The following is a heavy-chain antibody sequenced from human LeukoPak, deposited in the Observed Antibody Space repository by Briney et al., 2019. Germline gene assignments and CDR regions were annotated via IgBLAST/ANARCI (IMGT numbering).Heavy chain of an antibody. V-gene: IGHV1-69*04. CDR3: ARDMHGGKPNWFDP. Sequence: GSSVKVSCKASGGTFSSYAISWVRQAPGQGLEWMGRIIPILGIANYAQKFQGRVTITADKSTRTAYMELSSLRSEDTAVYYCARDMHGGKPNWFDPWGQGTLVTVSS. D-gene: IGHD4-23*01. CDR1: GGTFSSYA. CDR2: IIPILGIA. J-gene: IGHJ5*02.